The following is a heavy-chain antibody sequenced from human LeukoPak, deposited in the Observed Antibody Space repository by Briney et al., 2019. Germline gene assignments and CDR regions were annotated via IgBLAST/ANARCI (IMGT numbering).Heavy chain of an antibody. V-gene: IGHV4-59*08. Sequence: PSETLSLTCTVSGGSIRSYYWGWIRQPPGKGLEWIGYIHYSESTKYNPSLKSRVTMSVDTSKNQFSLKLSSVPAADTAVYYCASRSGSFSDALDIWGQGTLVTVSS. D-gene: IGHD3-10*01. J-gene: IGHJ3*02. CDR2: IHYSEST. CDR1: GGSIRSYY. CDR3: ASRSGSFSDALDI.